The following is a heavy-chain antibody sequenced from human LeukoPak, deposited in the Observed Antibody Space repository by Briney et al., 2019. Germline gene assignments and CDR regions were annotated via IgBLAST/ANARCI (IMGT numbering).Heavy chain of an antibody. V-gene: IGHV4-61*08. CDR3: ARDKSWFDP. J-gene: IGHJ5*02. Sequence: SETLSLTCAVSGGSISSGGYSWSWIRQPPGKGLEWIGYIYYSGSTNYNPSLKSRVTISVDTSKNQFSLKLSSVTAADTAVYYCARDKSWFDPWGQGTLVTVSS. CDR1: GGSISSGGYS. CDR2: IYYSGST.